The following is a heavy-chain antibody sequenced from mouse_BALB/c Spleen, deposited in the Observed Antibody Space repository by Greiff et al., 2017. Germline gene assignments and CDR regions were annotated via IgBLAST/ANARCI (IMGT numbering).Heavy chain of an antibody. J-gene: IGHJ4*01. CDR2: LWGDGST. D-gene: IGHD2-1*01. Sequence: VQLQQSGPGLVAPSQSLSITCTVSGFSLTGYGVNWVRQPPGKGLEWLGMLWGDGSTDYNSALKPRLSISKDNSKSQVFLKMNSLQTDDTARYYCAKGGLYYGNYVAMDYWGQGTSVTVSS. CDR1: GFSLTGYG. V-gene: IGHV2-6-7*01. CDR3: AKGGLYYGNYVAMDY.